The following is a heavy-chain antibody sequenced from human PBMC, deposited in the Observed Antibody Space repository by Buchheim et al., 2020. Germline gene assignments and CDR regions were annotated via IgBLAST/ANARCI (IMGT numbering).Heavy chain of an antibody. CDR3: ARQSAEAGVDY. CDR2: IYIGDSDT. D-gene: IGHD6-13*01. CDR1: GYSFSNYW. Sequence: EVHLVQSAAEVKKPGESLKISCKGSGYSFSNYWIGWVRQMPGKGLEWMGVIYIGDSDTRYSPSFQGQVTISADKSVRIAYLQWSSLKASDTAMYYCARQSAEAGVDYWGQGTL. V-gene: IGHV5-51*01. J-gene: IGHJ4*02.